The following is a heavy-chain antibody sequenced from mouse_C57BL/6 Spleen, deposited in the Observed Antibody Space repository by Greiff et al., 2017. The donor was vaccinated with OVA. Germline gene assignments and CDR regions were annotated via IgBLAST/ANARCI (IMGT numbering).Heavy chain of an antibody. CDR3: ARSDYYGNYGGVY. CDR1: GFNIKNTY. CDR2: IDPANGNT. D-gene: IGHD2-1*01. Sequence: EVKLQESVAELVRPGASVKLSCTASGFNIKNTYMHWVKQRPEQGLEWIGRIDPANGNTKYAPKFQGKATITADTSSNTAYLQLSSLTSEDTAIYYCARSDYYGNYGGVYWGQGTTLTVSS. J-gene: IGHJ2*01. V-gene: IGHV14-3*01.